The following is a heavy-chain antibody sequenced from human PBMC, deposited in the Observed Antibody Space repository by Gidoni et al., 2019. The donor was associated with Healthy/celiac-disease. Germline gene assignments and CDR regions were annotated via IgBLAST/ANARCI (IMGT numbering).Heavy chain of an antibody. CDR3: AKGSVEGFDP. V-gene: IGHV3-23*01. CDR2: ISGSGSSP. Sequence: EVQLLESGGGLVQPGGSLRLACAAAGFTFSSYALSWVRQAPGKGLEWVSAISGSGSSPYYADSVKGRFTISRDNSKNTLYLQMNTLRAEDTAVYYCAKGSVEGFDPWGQGTLVTVSS. CDR1: GFTFSSYA. D-gene: IGHD3-10*01. J-gene: IGHJ5*02.